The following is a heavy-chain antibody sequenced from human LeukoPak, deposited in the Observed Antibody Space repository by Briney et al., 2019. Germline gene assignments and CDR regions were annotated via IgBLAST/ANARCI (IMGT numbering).Heavy chain of an antibody. V-gene: IGHV3-48*03. D-gene: IGHD3-10*02. CDR2: ISSSGSTI. J-gene: IGHJ6*04. Sequence: GGSLRLSCEASGFTFSTYEMNWVRQAPGKGLEWVSYISSSGSTIYYADSVKGRFTISRDNAKNSLYLQMNSLRAEDTAVYYCAELGITMIGGVWGKGTTVTISS. CDR1: GFTFSTYE. CDR3: AELGITMIGGV.